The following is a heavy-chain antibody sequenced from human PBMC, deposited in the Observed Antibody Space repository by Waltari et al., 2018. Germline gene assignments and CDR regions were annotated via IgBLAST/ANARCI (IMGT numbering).Heavy chain of an antibody. CDR1: GFPVRTTF. V-gene: IGHV3-53*01. D-gene: IGHD6-19*01. J-gene: IGHJ4*02. CDR2: IYRGGNT. Sequence: EVQLVESGGNLIQPGGSLRLSCAASGFPVRTTFISWVRQAPGKGLEWVSIIYRGGNTYYAGSVKGRFTISRDNYKNMVYLEMNSLRAEDTAVYYCAKQSPSYTRGWYPLESWGPGTLVTVSP. CDR3: AKQSPSYTRGWYPLES.